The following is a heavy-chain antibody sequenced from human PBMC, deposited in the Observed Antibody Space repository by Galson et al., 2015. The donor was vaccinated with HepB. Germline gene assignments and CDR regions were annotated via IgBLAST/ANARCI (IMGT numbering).Heavy chain of an antibody. CDR2: ISAYNGNT. J-gene: IGHJ5*02. CDR1: GYTFTSYG. D-gene: IGHD6-13*01. Sequence: SVKVSCKASGYTFTSYGISWVRQAPGQGLEWMGWISAYNGNTNYAQKLQGRVAMTTDTSTSTAYMELRSLRSDDTAVYYCARVFGESVAAVPNWFDPWGQGTLVTVSS. CDR3: ARVFGESVAAVPNWFDP. V-gene: IGHV1-18*01.